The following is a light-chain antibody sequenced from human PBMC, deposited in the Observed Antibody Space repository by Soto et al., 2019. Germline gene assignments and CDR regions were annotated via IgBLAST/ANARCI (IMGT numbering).Light chain of an antibody. CDR1: QTISSDY. Sequence: ENVLTQSPGTLSLSPGERATISCRATQTISSDYLAWYRQKPGQAPRLLIYGIFNRATGIPDRFSASGSGTDFTLTISRLEPEDFAVYYCEQYSNSPRTFGQGTKVDIK. CDR3: EQYSNSPRT. V-gene: IGKV3-20*01. J-gene: IGKJ1*01. CDR2: GIF.